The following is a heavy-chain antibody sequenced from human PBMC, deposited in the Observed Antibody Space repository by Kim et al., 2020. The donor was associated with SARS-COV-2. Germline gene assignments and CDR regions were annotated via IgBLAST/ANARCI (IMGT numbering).Heavy chain of an antibody. D-gene: IGHD3-10*01. CDR3: ASAYYGSGSYSTCRDY. CDR1: GFTFSSYS. Sequence: GGSLRLSCAASGFTFSSYSMNWVRQAPGKGLEWVSYISSSSSTLYYADSVKGRFTISRDNAKNSLYLQMNILSHEDTAVYYCASAYYGSGSYSTCRDYWG. J-gene: IGHJ4*01. CDR2: ISSSSSTL. V-gene: IGHV3-48*02.